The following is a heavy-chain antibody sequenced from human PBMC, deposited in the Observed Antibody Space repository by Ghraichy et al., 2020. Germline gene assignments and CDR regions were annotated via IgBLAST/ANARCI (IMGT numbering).Heavy chain of an antibody. J-gene: IGHJ6*02. CDR3: ARGRAARLYYYYGMDV. D-gene: IGHD6-6*01. CDR2: IYYSGST. CDR1: GGSISSYY. Sequence: GSLRLSCTVSGGSISSYYWSWIRQPPGKGLEWIGYIYYSGSTNYNPSLKSRVTISVDTSKNQFSLKLSSVTAADTAVYYCARGRAARLYYYYGMDVWGQGTTVTVSS. V-gene: IGHV4-59*01.